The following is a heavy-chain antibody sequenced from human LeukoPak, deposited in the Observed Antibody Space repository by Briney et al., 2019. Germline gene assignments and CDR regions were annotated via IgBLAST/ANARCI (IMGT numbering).Heavy chain of an antibody. CDR3: ANLRSNFWSASDY. D-gene: IGHD3-3*01. J-gene: IGHJ4*02. V-gene: IGHV3-23*01. CDR2: ISGSGGST. CDR1: GFTFSSYA. Sequence: GGSLRLSCAASGFTFSSYAMSWVRQAPGKGLEWVSAISGSGGSTYYADSVKGRFTVSKDISKETLYLHMNSLRAEDTAVYYCANLRSNFWSASDYWGQGTLVTVSS.